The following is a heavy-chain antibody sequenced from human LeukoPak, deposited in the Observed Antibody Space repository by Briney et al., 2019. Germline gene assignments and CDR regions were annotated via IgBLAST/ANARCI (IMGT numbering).Heavy chain of an antibody. V-gene: IGHV1-2*02. D-gene: IGHD6-19*01. CDR3: ARAHSSGWYSDY. Sequence: VASVKVSCKASGYTFTGYYMHWVRQAPGQGLEWMGWINPNSGGTNYAQKFQGRVTMTRDTSISTAYMELSRLRSDDTAVYYCARAHSSGWYSDYWGQGTLVTVSS. CDR1: GYTFTGYY. CDR2: INPNSGGT. J-gene: IGHJ4*02.